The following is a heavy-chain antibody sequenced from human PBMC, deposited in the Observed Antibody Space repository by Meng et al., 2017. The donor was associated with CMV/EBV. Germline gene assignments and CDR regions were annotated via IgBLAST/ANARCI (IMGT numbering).Heavy chain of an antibody. D-gene: IGHD6-13*01. CDR2: ISYDGSNK. CDR1: GFTFSSYA. Sequence: GGSLRLSCAASGFTFSSYAMHWVRQAPGKGLEWVAVISYDGSNKYYADSVKGRFTISRDNAKNSLYLQMNSLRAEDTAVYYCARAGGYSSSWSGLGPNWFDPWGQGTLVTVSS. J-gene: IGHJ5*02. CDR3: ARAGGYSSSWSGLGPNWFDP. V-gene: IGHV3-30*04.